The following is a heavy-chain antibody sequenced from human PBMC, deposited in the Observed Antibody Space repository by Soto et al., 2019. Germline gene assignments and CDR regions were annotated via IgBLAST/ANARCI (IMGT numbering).Heavy chain of an antibody. J-gene: IGHJ5*02. V-gene: IGHV4-31*03. CDR2: IYYSGST. Sequence: SETLSLTCTVSGGSISSGGYYWSWIRQHPGKGLEWIGYIYYSGSTYYNPSLKSRVTISVDTSKNQFSLKPSSVTAADTAVYYCARDRFYSSGWSTWGNNWFDPWGQGTLVTVSS. CDR1: GGSISSGGYY. CDR3: ARDRFYSSGWSTWGNNWFDP. D-gene: IGHD6-19*01.